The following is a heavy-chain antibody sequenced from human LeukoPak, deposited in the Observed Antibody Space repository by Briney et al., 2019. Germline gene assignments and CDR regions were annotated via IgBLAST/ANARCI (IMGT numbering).Heavy chain of an antibody. CDR3: ARGVYIKMNWLYFDY. CDR1: GDSISSSPHY. V-gene: IGHV4-39*02. Sequence: SETLSLTCTVSGDSISSSPHYWAWLRQPPGEALEWIAAIHYTGGTRHNASLKSRITISLDTSSNHFSLQLRSVTAPDTAVYRCARGVYIKMNWLYFDYWGQGALVTVSS. J-gene: IGHJ4*02. D-gene: IGHD5/OR15-5a*01. CDR2: IHYTGGT.